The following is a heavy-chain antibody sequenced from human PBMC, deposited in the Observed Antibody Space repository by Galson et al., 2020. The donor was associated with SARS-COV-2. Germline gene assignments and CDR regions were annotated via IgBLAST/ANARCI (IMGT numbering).Heavy chain of an antibody. D-gene: IGHD3-10*01. Sequence: SETLSLTCPVSGGSISSGSYYWRWIRQPAGKGLEWTGRIYTSGITNYNPSLKSRVHISVDTSKNHFSLKLSSVTAADTAVYYCARDLGYYGSGSDLWGRGTLGTGSS. V-gene: IGHV4-61*02. J-gene: IGHJ2*01. CDR2: IYTSGIT. CDR1: GGSISSGSYY. CDR3: ARDLGYYGSGSDL.